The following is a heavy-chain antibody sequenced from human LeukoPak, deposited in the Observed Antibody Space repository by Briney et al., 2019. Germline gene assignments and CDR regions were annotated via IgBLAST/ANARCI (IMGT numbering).Heavy chain of an antibody. CDR3: ARDWQQLSPSRSGVRPNHWYFDL. CDR2: ISSSSSYI. D-gene: IGHD6-13*01. J-gene: IGHJ2*01. V-gene: IGHV3-21*01. CDR1: GFTFSSYS. Sequence: GGSLRLSCAASGFTFSSYSMNWVRQAPGKGLEWVSSISSSSSYIYYADSVKGRFTISRDNAKNSLYLQMNSLRAEDTAVYYCARDWQQLSPSRSGVRPNHWYFDLWGRGTLVTVSS.